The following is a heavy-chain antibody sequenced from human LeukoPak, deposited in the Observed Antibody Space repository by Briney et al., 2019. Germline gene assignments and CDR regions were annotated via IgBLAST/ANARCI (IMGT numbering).Heavy chain of an antibody. J-gene: IGHJ3*01. CDR2: INSDGSEG. V-gene: IGHV3-7*03. CDR3: ARSSYSSSSSV. D-gene: IGHD6-6*01. Sequence: AGGSLRLSCAASGFTVSDFYMSWVRQAPGKGLEWVASINSDGSEGYYADVVKGRFTISRDNAKNSLYLQINSLRAEDTAVYYCARSSYSSSSSVWGQGTMVTVSS. CDR1: GFTVSDFY.